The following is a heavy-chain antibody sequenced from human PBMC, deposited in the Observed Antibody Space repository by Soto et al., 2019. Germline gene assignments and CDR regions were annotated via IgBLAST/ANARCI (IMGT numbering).Heavy chain of an antibody. D-gene: IGHD5-12*01. CDR2: IYYSGST. CDR3: ARGRGYSGDEGAFDI. V-gene: IGHV4-28*01. J-gene: IGHJ3*02. Sequence: SEILSLTCAVSGYSISSSNWWGWIRQPPGKGLEWIGYIYYSGSTYYNPSLKSRVSISLDTSKNQFSLKLSSVTAADTAVYYCARGRGYSGDEGAFDIWGQGTMVTVSS. CDR1: GYSISSSNW.